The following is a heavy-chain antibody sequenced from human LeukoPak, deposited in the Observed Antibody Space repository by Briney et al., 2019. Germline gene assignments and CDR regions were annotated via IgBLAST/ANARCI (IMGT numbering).Heavy chain of an antibody. J-gene: IGHJ5*02. CDR1: GGSFGGYF. D-gene: IGHD1-1*01. CDR3: ARRKGYVGWFDP. V-gene: IGHV4-34*01. CDR2: INHSGST. Sequence: SETLSLTCGVYGGSFGGYFWSWIRQPPGKGLEWIGEINHSGSTRYSPSLESRVTMSVDTSKNQFSLNLKSVTAADTAFYYCARRKGYVGWFDPWGQGTLVTVSS.